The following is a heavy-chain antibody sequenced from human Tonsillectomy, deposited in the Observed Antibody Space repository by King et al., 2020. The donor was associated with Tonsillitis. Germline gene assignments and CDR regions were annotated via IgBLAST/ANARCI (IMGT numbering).Heavy chain of an antibody. CDR3: AREGAPYYDSSGYYRRYYYGMDV. J-gene: IGHJ6*02. CDR1: GYTFTSYY. D-gene: IGHD3-22*01. Sequence: QLVQSGAEVKKPGASVKVSCKASGYTFTSYYMHWVRQAPGQGLEWMGIINPSGGSTSYAQKFQGRVTMTRDTSTSTVYMELSSLRSEDTAVYYCAREGAPYYDSSGYYRRYYYGMDVWGQGTTVTVSS. V-gene: IGHV1-46*01. CDR2: INPSGGST.